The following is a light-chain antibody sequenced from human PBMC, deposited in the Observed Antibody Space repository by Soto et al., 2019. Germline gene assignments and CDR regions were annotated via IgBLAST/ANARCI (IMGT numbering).Light chain of an antibody. CDR1: RSVDTD. CDR2: ATS. Sequence: EILMTQSPATLSVSPGDSATLSCRASRSVDTDLAWYQQKPGQAPRLLVFATSARATGVPDRFRGSRSGTEFTLTISSLQPDDFATYYCQQYNSYSYTFGQGTKLEIK. V-gene: IGKV3-15*01. J-gene: IGKJ2*01. CDR3: QQYNSYSYT.